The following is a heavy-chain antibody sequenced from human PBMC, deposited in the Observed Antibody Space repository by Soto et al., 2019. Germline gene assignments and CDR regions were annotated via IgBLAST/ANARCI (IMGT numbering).Heavy chain of an antibody. V-gene: IGHV3-74*01. CDR2: ISSDGSST. Sequence: VQLVDSGGDLGQPGGSLSPASAASGFTFSSYWMHWVRQAPGKGLVWVSRISSDGSSTHYARCVKGRFTIPRDNAKNTLYLEMTGLRDEDTAGYDCATVPTTEVHCPEYFYNLRHVTLVAVSS. D-gene: IGHD4-4*01. CDR3: ATVPTTEVHCPEYFYN. CDR1: GFTFSSYW. J-gene: IGHJ4*01.